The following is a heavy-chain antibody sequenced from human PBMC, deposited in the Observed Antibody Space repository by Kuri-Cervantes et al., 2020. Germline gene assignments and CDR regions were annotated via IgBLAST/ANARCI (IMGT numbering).Heavy chain of an antibody. D-gene: IGHD4-17*01. CDR2: INAGNGNT. J-gene: IGHJ3*02. CDR3: ARVTLAPYYGDYEDDAFDI. V-gene: IGHV1-3*01. Sequence: ASVKVSCKASGYTFTSYAMHWVRQAPGQRLEWMGWINAGNGNTKYSQKFQGRVTITRDTSASTAYMELSSLRSEDTAVYYCARVTLAPYYGDYEDDAFDIWGQGTMVTVSS. CDR1: GYTFTSYA.